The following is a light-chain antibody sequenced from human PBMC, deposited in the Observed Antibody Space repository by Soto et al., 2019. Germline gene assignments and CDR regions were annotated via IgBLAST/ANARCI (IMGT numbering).Light chain of an antibody. Sequence: QSVLTQPPSVSAAPGQKVTISCSGSSSNIGNNYVSWYQQLPGTASKLLIYDNNKRPSGIPDRFSGSKSGTSATLGITGLQTGDEADYYCGTWDSSLSAEVFGGGTKLTVL. CDR3: GTWDSSLSAEV. CDR2: DNN. J-gene: IGLJ2*01. CDR1: SSNIGNNY. V-gene: IGLV1-51*01.